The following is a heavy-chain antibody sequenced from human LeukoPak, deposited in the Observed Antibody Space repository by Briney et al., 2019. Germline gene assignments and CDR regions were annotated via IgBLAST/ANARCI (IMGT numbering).Heavy chain of an antibody. CDR2: IYTSGST. CDR3: ARGVYYYDSSGYYPDAFDI. CDR1: GGSISSYY. J-gene: IGHJ3*02. Sequence: SETLSLTCTVSGGSISSYYWSWIRQPAGKGLEWIGRIYTSGSTNYNPSLKSRVTMSVDTSKNQFSLKLSSVTAADMAVYYCARGVYYYDSSGYYPDAFDIWGQGTMVTVSS. V-gene: IGHV4-4*07. D-gene: IGHD3-22*01.